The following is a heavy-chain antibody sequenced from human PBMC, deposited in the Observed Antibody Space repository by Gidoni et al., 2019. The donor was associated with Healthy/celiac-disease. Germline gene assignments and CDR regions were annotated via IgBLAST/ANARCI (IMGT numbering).Heavy chain of an antibody. CDR3: AKDSSSGSYGYYFDY. Sequence: QVQLVESGGGVVQPGRSLSLSCAASGFPFSSYGMHWVRPAPGKGLECVAVISYDGSNKYYADSVKGRFTISRDNSKNTLYLQMNSLRAEDTAVYYCAKDSSSGSYGYYFDYWGQGTLVTVSS. V-gene: IGHV3-30*18. CDR2: ISYDGSNK. CDR1: GFPFSSYG. D-gene: IGHD1-26*01. J-gene: IGHJ4*02.